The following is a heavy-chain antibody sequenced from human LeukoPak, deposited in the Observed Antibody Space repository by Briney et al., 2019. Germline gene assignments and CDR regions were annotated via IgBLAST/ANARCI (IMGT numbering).Heavy chain of an antibody. V-gene: IGHV1-46*01. Sequence: ASVKVSCKASGYTFTSYYMHWVRQAPGQGLEWMGIINPSGGSTSYAQKFQGRVTMTRDTSTGTVYMELSSLRSEDTAVYYCARANRKWLAPGGWFDPWGQGTLVTVSS. J-gene: IGHJ5*02. D-gene: IGHD6-19*01. CDR2: INPSGGST. CDR1: GYTFTSYY. CDR3: ARANRKWLAPGGWFDP.